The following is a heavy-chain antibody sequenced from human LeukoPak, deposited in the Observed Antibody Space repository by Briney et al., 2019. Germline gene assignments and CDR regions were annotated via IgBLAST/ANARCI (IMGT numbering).Heavy chain of an antibody. J-gene: IGHJ6*03. Sequence: ASVKVSCKVSGYTLTELSMHWVRQAPGKGLEWMGGFDPEDGETVYAQKFQGRVTMTEDTSTDTAYMELSSLRSEDTAVYYCATSLVYYYYMDVWGKGTTVTVSS. V-gene: IGHV1-24*01. CDR3: ATSLVYYYYMDV. CDR2: FDPEDGET. CDR1: GYTLTELS.